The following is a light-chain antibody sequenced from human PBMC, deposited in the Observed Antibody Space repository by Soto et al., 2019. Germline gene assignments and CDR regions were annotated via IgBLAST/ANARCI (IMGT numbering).Light chain of an antibody. J-gene: IGKJ4*01. CDR3: QQRSNWPPV. CDR1: QSVSSY. V-gene: IGKV3-11*01. Sequence: EIVLTQSPATLSLSPGERATLSYRASQSVSSYLAWYQQKPGQAPRLLIYDASNRATGIPARFSGTGSGTDFTLTISSLEPEDFAFYYCQQRSNWPPVFGGGTKVEI. CDR2: DAS.